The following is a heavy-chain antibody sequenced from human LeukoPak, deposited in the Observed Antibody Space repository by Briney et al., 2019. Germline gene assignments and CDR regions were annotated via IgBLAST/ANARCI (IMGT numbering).Heavy chain of an antibody. J-gene: IGHJ4*02. D-gene: IGHD3-22*01. CDR2: IIPLFGSA. CDR3: ARVGDSSGYYFDY. CDR1: GGTFSSYT. V-gene: IGHV1-69*05. Sequence: SVKVSCKASGGTFSSYTIAWVRQAPGQGLEWLGGIIPLFGSANYAQKFQGRVTITTDESTSTAYMELSSLRSEDTAVYYCARVGDSSGYYFDYWGQGTLVTVSS.